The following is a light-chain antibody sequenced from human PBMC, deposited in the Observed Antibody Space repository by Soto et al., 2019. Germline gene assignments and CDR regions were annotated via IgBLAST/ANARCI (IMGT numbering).Light chain of an antibody. CDR2: GAA. V-gene: IGKV3-20*01. CDR3: QQYGSSPPIT. CDR1: QSVSSNY. J-gene: IGKJ5*01. Sequence: EIVLTQSPGTLSLSPGEIATLSCRASQSVSSNYLAWYQPKPGQAPRLLIYGAANRATGIPDRFSGSGSGTDFTLTISRLEPEDFAVYYCQQYGSSPPITFSQATRLEI.